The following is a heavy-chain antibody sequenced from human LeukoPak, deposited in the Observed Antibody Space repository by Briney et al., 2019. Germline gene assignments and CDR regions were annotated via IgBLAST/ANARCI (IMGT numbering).Heavy chain of an antibody. Sequence: ASVKVSYKASGYTFITYSITWVRQAPGQGLEWLGWISAYNGNTDYAENLQGRVTMTTDTSTSTAYMELRSLRSDDTAVYYCARDVSEGFGERVIDAFDIWGQGTMVTVYS. CDR1: GYTFITYS. J-gene: IGHJ3*02. D-gene: IGHD3-10*01. CDR2: ISAYNGNT. V-gene: IGHV1-18*01. CDR3: ARDVSEGFGERVIDAFDI.